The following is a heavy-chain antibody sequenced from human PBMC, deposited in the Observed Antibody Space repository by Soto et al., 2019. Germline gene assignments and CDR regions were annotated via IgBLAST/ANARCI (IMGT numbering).Heavy chain of an antibody. J-gene: IGHJ4*01. CDR2: INAGNGDT. Sequence: ASVKVSFKASGYTFTSYPMHWVRQAPGQRLEWMGWINAGNGDTKYSQKFQGRVTITRDTSASTAYMELSSLRSEDTAVYYCARDWTHYDNTGLGDYWGHGTLFTFSS. V-gene: IGHV1-3*01. D-gene: IGHD3-22*01. CDR1: GYTFTSYP. CDR3: ARDWTHYDNTGLGDY.